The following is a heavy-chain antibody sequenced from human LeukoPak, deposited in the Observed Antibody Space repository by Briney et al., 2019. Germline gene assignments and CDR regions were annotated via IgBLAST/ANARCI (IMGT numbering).Heavy chain of an antibody. CDR3: ARVVAAAGLYYYYYMDV. J-gene: IGHJ6*03. Sequence: GASVKVSCKASGYTFTGYYMHWVRQAPGQGLEWMGWISAYNGNTNYAQKLQGRVTMTTDTSTSTAYMELRSLRSDDTAVYYCARVVAAAGLYYYYYMDVWGKGTTVTISS. CDR2: ISAYNGNT. CDR1: GYTFTGYY. V-gene: IGHV1-18*04. D-gene: IGHD6-13*01.